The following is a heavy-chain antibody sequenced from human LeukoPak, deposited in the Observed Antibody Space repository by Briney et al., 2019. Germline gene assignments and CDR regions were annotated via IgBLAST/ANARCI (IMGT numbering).Heavy chain of an antibody. J-gene: IGHJ6*02. Sequence: DSVKGRFTISRDNAKNSLYPQMNSLRAEDTAVYYCAREWRYGMDVWGQGTTVTVSS. V-gene: IGHV3-11*06. CDR3: AREWRYGMDV. D-gene: IGHD5-12*01.